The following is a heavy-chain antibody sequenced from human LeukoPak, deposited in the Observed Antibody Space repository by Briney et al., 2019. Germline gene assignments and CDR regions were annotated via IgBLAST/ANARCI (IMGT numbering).Heavy chain of an antibody. CDR1: GGSISSYY. D-gene: IGHD6-19*01. Sequence: SETLSLTCTVSGGSISSYYWSWIRQSAGQGLEWIGRISPSGDTNYNPSLKSRVAMSVDTSKNQFSLTLMSLTAADTAVYARLWRDGSVWYADDYWGLGTLVTVSS. CDR2: ISPSGDT. V-gene: IGHV4-4*07. CDR3: LWRDGSVWYADDY. J-gene: IGHJ4*02.